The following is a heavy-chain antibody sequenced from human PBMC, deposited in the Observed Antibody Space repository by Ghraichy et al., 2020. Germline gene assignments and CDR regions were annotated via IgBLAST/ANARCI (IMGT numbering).Heavy chain of an antibody. V-gene: IGHV1-18*01. CDR1: GYTFTSYG. CDR2: ISAYNGNT. D-gene: IGHD2-15*01. CDR3: ARVYCSGGSCYSDY. J-gene: IGHJ4*02. Sequence: ASVKVSSKASGYTFTSYGISWVRQAPGQGLEWMGWISAYNGNTNYAQKLQGRVTMTTDTSTSTAYMELRSLRSDDTAVYYCARVYCSGGSCYSDYWGQGTLVTVSS.